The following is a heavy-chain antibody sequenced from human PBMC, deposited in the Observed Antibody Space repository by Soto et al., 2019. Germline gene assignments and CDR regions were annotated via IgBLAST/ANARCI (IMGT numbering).Heavy chain of an antibody. Sequence: ASVKVSCKASGYTFTNSAFSWVRQAPGHGLEWMGWISSYTGNTNFAQKFQGRLSMTTDPSTNTAYTELRSLRSDDTAVYYCARDEYSNGRNWFGPWGQGTPVSVSS. V-gene: IGHV1-18*01. CDR2: ISSYTGNT. CDR3: ARDEYSNGRNWFGP. J-gene: IGHJ5*02. CDR1: GYTFTNSA. D-gene: IGHD4-4*01.